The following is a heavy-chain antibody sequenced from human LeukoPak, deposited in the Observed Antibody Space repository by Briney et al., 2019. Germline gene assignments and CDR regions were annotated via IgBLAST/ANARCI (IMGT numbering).Heavy chain of an antibody. Sequence: SETLSLTCAVCGGSFSGYYWSWIRQPPGKGLEWIGEINHSGSTNYNPSLKSRVTISVDTSKNQFSLKLSSVTAADTAVYYRARGREYSSSYYFDYWGQGTLVTVSS. D-gene: IGHD6-6*01. CDR2: INHSGST. CDR1: GGSFSGYY. V-gene: IGHV4-34*01. CDR3: ARGREYSSSYYFDY. J-gene: IGHJ4*02.